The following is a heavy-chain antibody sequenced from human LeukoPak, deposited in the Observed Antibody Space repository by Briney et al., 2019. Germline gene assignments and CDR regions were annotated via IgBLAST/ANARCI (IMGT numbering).Heavy chain of an antibody. D-gene: IGHD5-24*01. J-gene: IGHJ4*02. CDR2: ISGSGDTT. V-gene: IGHV3-23*01. CDR1: GFTFSSHG. CDR3: AKDDAWLQYNY. Sequence: PGGSLRLSCAASGFTFSSHGMNWVRQAPGKGLEWVSGISGSGDTTYYADSVKGRFTIFRDNSKNTLYLQMDSLRVEDTAVFYCAKDDAWLQYNYWGQGTLVTVSS.